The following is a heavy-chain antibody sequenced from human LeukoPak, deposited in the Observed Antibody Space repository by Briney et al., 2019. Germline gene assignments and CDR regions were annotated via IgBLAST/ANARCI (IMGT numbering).Heavy chain of an antibody. V-gene: IGHV3-33*08. CDR3: ATSARTYPGSSLDY. J-gene: IGHJ4*02. CDR2: IWYGGSNQ. CDR1: GFTFSSYA. Sequence: GGSLRLSCAASGFTFSSYAMSWVRQAPGKGLEWVAVIWYGGSNQYYADSVKGRFTISRDNSKNTLYLQMNSLRAEDTAVYYCATSARTYPGSSLDYWGQGTLVTVSS. D-gene: IGHD2-15*01.